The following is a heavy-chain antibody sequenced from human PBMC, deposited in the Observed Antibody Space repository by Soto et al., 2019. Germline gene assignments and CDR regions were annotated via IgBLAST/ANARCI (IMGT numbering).Heavy chain of an antibody. CDR1: GVSIGSNYY. V-gene: IGHV4-4*02. CDR2: MSHIGSV. CDR3: ARSIGWYAIDY. D-gene: IGHD6-19*01. Sequence: QVLLQESGPGLVQPSGTLSLSCVVSGVSIGSNYYWGWVRQPPGKGLEWLGDMSHIGSVNYNPSLKSRVTRSMDKSQNQFSLQLNSVNAADTAVYYCARSIGWYAIDYWGQGTLVIVSS. J-gene: IGHJ4*02.